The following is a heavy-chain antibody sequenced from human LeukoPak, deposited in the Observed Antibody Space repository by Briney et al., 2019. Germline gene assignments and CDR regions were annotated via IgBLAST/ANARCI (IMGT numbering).Heavy chain of an antibody. CDR1: GDSISSGRYY. CDR2: IETSGTT. V-gene: IGHV4-61*02. CDR3: ARYHMLNRGVNWFDP. Sequence: SETLSLTCTVSGDSISSGRYYWSWIRQPAGKGLEWVGRIETSGTTKYNPSLNSRATVSVDTSKNQFSLKLNSVTAADTAVYYCARYHMLNRGVNWFDPWGQGILVTVSS. D-gene: IGHD2-2*01. J-gene: IGHJ5*02.